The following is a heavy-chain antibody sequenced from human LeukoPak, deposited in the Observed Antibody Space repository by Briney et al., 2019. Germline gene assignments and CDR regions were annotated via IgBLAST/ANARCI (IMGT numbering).Heavy chain of an antibody. Sequence: GASVKVSCKASGYTFTSYAMHWVRQAPGQRLEWMGWINAGNGNTKYSQKFQGRVTITRDTSASTAYMELSSLRSEDTAVYYCARDDRFGYYDFWSCFQIDYLYGMDGRGQGTTVTVSS. CDR3: ARDDRFGYYDFWSCFQIDYLYGMDG. V-gene: IGHV1-3*01. J-gene: IGHJ6*02. D-gene: IGHD3-3*01. CDR2: INAGNGNT. CDR1: GYTFTSYA.